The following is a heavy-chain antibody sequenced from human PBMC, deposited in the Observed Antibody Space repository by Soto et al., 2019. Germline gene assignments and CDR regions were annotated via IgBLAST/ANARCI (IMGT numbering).Heavy chain of an antibody. CDR3: ARDRDEKRYYGSGSYYKLSLPSGMDV. CDR2: ISAYNGNT. Sequence: GASVKVSCKASGYTFTNFGISWVRQAPGQGLEWMGWISAYNGNTNYAQNFQGRVTMTRDTSTSTVYMELSSLRSEDTAVYYCARDRDEKRYYGSGSYYKLSLPSGMDVWGQGTTVTVSS. J-gene: IGHJ6*02. V-gene: IGHV1-18*01. D-gene: IGHD3-10*01. CDR1: GYTFTNFG.